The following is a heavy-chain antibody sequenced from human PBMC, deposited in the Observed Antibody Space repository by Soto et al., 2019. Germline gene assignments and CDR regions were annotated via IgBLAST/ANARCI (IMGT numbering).Heavy chain of an antibody. V-gene: IGHV1-58*01. CDR1: GFTFTRSA. CDR3: AADRYAMDV. J-gene: IGHJ6*02. Sequence: QRQLVQSGPEVKKPGTSVKVSCKASGFTFTRSAVQWVRQARGQRLEWIGWIVVDNGNTKYAQKFQERVTITSDMSTSTAYLELSSLRSEDPAVYYCAADRYAMDVWGQGTTVTVSS. CDR2: IVVDNGNT.